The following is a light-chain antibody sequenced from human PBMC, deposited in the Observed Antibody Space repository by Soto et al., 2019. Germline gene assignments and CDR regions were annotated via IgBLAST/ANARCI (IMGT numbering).Light chain of an antibody. J-gene: IGLJ1*01. Sequence: SSLTPPAPLSGAPGQSITLSCTGTHSDGVGYNYVSWYQHHPGKAPKLMIYDVSNRPSGVSNRFSGSKSGNTASLTISGLQPEDEADYYCSSYTTSNTRQIVFGTGTKVTVL. CDR1: HSDGVGYNY. CDR2: DVS. CDR3: SSYTTSNTRQIV. V-gene: IGLV2-14*03.